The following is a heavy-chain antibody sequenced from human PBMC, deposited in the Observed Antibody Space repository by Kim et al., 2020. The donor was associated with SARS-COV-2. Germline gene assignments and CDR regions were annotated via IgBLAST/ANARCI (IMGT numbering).Heavy chain of an antibody. Sequence: YNPSLKKRATVSVDASKNKFSLKLTSVTAADTAVYFCARHASSAYYYGMDVWGQGTTVTVSS. CDR3: ARHASSAYYYGMDV. D-gene: IGHD6-6*01. V-gene: IGHV4-4*07. J-gene: IGHJ6*02.